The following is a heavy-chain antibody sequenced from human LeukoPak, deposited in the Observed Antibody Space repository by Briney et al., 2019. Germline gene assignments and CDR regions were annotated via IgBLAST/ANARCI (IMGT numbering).Heavy chain of an antibody. CDR3: ARVGGPVPAALEDAFDL. J-gene: IGHJ3*01. CDR2: IYYSGST. D-gene: IGHD2-15*01. CDR1: GGSISSSSYY. Sequence: SETLSLTCTVSGGSISSSSYYWGWIRQPPGKGLEWIGSIYYSGSTYYNPSLKSRVTISVDTSKNQFSLKLRSVTAADTALYYCARVGGPVPAALEDAFDLWGQGTLVTVSS. V-gene: IGHV4-39*07.